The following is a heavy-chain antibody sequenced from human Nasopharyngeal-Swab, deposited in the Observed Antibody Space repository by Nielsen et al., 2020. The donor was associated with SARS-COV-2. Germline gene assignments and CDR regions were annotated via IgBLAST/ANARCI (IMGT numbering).Heavy chain of an antibody. CDR3: ANWGELLVFDY. D-gene: IGHD1-26*01. CDR1: GFTFSSYA. Sequence: GESLKISCAAPGFTFSSYAMSWVRQAPGKGLEWVSAISGSGGSTYYADSVKGRFTISRDNSKNTLYLQMNSLRAEDTAVYYCANWGELLVFDYWGQGTLVTVSS. J-gene: IGHJ4*02. CDR2: ISGSGGST. V-gene: IGHV3-23*01.